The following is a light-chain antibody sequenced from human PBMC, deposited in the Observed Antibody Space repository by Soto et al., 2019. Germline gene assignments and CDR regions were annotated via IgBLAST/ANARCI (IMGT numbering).Light chain of an antibody. CDR2: HAS. J-gene: IGKJ4*01. Sequence: ETVLTQSPATLSLSPGETATLSCRASESVDIYLAWYQQKPGQAHRLLIYHASNRATGIPARFSGSGSGTDFNLTISSLEPEDSAVYYCQQRRNWPPLTFGGGTRVEIK. CDR3: QQRRNWPPLT. V-gene: IGKV3-11*01. CDR1: ESVDIY.